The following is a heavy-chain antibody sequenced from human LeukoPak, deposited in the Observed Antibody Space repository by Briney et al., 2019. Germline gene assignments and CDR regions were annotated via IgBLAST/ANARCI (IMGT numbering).Heavy chain of an antibody. CDR3: AKGSGYDYVWGSYRYSFDY. V-gene: IGHV3-23*01. Sequence: GGSLRLSCAASGFTFSSYAMSWVRQAPGKGLEWVSAISGSGGSTYYADSVKGRFTISRGNSKNTLYLQMNSLRAEDTAVYCCAKGSGYDYVWGSYRYSFDYWGQGTLVTVSS. CDR2: ISGSGGST. D-gene: IGHD3-16*02. J-gene: IGHJ4*02. CDR1: GFTFSSYA.